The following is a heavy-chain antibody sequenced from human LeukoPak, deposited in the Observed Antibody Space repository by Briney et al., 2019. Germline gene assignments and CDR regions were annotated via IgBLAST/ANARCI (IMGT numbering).Heavy chain of an antibody. CDR2: ITPNSGAT. CDR1: GYTFTDYY. D-gene: IGHD4/OR15-4a*01. Sequence: SVKLSSTASGYTFTDYYVHWVPLLPGQGLEWMGRITPNSGATNYAEKFRGRVTMARDTSINTVYMEMSSLRSDDTAVYYCARDLWGWGSDYLDYWGQGTLVTVSS. J-gene: IGHJ4*02. V-gene: IGHV1-2*06. CDR3: ARDLWGWGSDYLDY.